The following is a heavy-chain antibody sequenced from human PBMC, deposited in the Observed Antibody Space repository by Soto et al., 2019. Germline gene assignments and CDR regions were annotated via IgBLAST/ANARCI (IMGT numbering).Heavy chain of an antibody. V-gene: IGHV3-30*18. CDR2: ISYDGSNK. J-gene: IGHJ4*02. CDR3: AKSSSYSAQASYFDY. Sequence: GGSLRLSCAASGFTFSSYGMHWVRQAPGKGLEWVAVISYDGSNKYYADSVKGRFTISRDNSKNTLYLQMNSLRAEDTAVYYCAKSSSYSAQASYFDYWGQGTLVTVSS. CDR1: GFTFSSYG. D-gene: IGHD6-13*01.